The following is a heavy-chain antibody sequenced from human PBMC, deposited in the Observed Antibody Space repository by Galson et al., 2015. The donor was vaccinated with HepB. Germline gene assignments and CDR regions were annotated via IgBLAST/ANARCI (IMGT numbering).Heavy chain of an antibody. D-gene: IGHD1-26*01. CDR2: INGDGSTT. Sequence: SLRLSCAASGFTFSSYWMHWVRQTPGKGLVWVSHINGDGSTTGYAASVKGRFSISRNNAKNTLFLQMNTLRAEDTAVYYCVRSVGGGSAYWGQGTLVTVSS. CDR1: GFTFSSYW. V-gene: IGHV3-74*01. CDR3: VRSVGGGSAY. J-gene: IGHJ4*02.